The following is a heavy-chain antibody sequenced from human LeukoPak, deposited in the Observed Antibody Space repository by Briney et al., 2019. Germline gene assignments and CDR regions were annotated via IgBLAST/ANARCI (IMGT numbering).Heavy chain of an antibody. CDR3: TRTYCSRTSCYAGMGDY. J-gene: IGHJ4*02. CDR1: GGTFSSHA. CDR2: IIPIFGTA. D-gene: IGHD2-2*01. V-gene: IGHV1-69*13. Sequence: ASVKVSCKASGGTFSSHAISSVRQAPGQGLEWMGGIIPIFGTANYAQKFQGRVTITADESTSTAYMELSSLRSEDTAVYYCTRTYCSRTSCYAGMGDYWGQGTLVTVSS.